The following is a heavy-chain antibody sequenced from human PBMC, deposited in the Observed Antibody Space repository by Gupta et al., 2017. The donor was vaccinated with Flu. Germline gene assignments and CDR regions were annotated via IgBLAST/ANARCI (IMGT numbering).Heavy chain of an antibody. D-gene: IGHD3-10*01. CDR2: ISGSGGST. Sequence: EVQLLESGGGLVQPGGSLRLSCAASGFTFSSYAMRWVRQGPGKGLGWVSAISGSGGSTYYADSVKGRFTISRDNSKNTLYLQMNSLRAEDTAVYYCAKDHWDYYGSGSDNDYWGQGTLVTVSS. CDR1: GFTFSSYA. CDR3: AKDHWDYYGSGSDNDY. V-gene: IGHV3-23*01. J-gene: IGHJ4*02.